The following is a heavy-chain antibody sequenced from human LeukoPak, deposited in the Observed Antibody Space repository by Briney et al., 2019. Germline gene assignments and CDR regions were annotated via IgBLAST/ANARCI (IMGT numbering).Heavy chain of an antibody. CDR3: ARVPLTAAGLTEYEPYHNWFDP. D-gene: IGHD6-13*01. J-gene: IGHJ5*02. Sequence: GASVKVSCKASGYTFTGYYMHWVRQAPGQGLEWMGWINPNSGGTNYAQKFQGRVTMTRDTSISTAYMELSRLRSDDTAVYYCARVPLTAAGLTEYEPYHNWFDPWGQGTLVTVSS. CDR2: INPNSGGT. CDR1: GYTFTGYY. V-gene: IGHV1-2*02.